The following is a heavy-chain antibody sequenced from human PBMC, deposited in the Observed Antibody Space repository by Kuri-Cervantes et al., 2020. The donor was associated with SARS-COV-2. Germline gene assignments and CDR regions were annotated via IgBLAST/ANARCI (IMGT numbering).Heavy chain of an antibody. Sequence: GESPKISCAASGFTFSSYSMNWVRQAPGKGLEWVSYISSSSTIYYADSVKGRFTISRDNAKNSLYLQINSLRAEDTAVYYCARDMSIAAAGTDYWGQGTLVTVSS. D-gene: IGHD6-13*01. CDR2: ISSSSTI. V-gene: IGHV3-48*01. CDR3: ARDMSIAAAGTDY. CDR1: GFTFSSYS. J-gene: IGHJ4*02.